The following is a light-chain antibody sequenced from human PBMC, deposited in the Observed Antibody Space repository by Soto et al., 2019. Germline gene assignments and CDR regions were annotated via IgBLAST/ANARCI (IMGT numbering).Light chain of an antibody. CDR3: QKYNKAPWT. CDR2: DAS. J-gene: IGKJ1*01. CDR1: RDIDDY. V-gene: IGKV1-27*01. Sequence: DIQMTQSPPSLSASVADRFTITCRASRDIDDYLAWYQHIAGKAPKLLIYDASSLQPRVPSRFSGSGSGTSFTRTINSLQREDVATYYCQKYNKAPWTFGLGTKV.